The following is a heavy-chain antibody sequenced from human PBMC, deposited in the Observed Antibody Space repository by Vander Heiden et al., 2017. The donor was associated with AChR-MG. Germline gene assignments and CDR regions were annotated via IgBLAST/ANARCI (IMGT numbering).Heavy chain of an antibody. D-gene: IGHD5-18*01. CDR1: GFNFSNYW. Sequence: EVQRVESGGALVQPGGSLRLSCAASGFNFSNYWMHWVRQAPGKGLVWVSRINSDGSSKAYAASVKGRFTISRDNAENTLYLQMNSLRTEDTALYYCARGAGGYTYGWGQGTLVTVSS. CDR3: ARGAGGYTYG. J-gene: IGHJ4*02. V-gene: IGHV3-74*01. CDR2: INSDGSSK.